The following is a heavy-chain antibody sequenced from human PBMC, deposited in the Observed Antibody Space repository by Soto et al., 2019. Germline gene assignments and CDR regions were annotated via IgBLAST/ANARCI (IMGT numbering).Heavy chain of an antibody. D-gene: IGHD6-6*01. CDR2: IIPIFGTA. CDR1: GGTFSSYA. V-gene: IGHV1-69*12. J-gene: IGHJ4*02. CDR3: ARETLGHSSSSGIDY. Sequence: QVQLVQSGAEVKKPGSSVKVSCKASGGTFSSYAISWVRQAPGQGLEWMGGIIPIFGTANYAQKFQGRVTIXXDXSXXTAYMELSSLRSEDTAVYYCARETLGHSSSSGIDYWGQGTLVTVSS.